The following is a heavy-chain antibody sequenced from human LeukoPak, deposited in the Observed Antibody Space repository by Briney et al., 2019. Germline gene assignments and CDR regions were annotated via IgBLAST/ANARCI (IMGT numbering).Heavy chain of an antibody. CDR3: ARGAASSTSCYRY. CDR2: ISSSSSYI. Sequence: PGGSLRLSCAASGFTFSSYSMNWVRQAPGKGLEWVSSISSSSSYIYYADSVKGRFTISRDNAKNSLHLQMNSLRAEDTAVYYCARGAASSTSCYRYWGQGTLVTVSS. J-gene: IGHJ4*02. CDR1: GFTFSSYS. V-gene: IGHV3-21*01. D-gene: IGHD2-2*02.